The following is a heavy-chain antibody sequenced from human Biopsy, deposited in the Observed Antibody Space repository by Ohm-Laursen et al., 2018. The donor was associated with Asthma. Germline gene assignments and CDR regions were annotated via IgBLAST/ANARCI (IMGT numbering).Heavy chain of an antibody. CDR1: GFTFSSYS. J-gene: IGHJ4*02. CDR2: ISSSSSTI. V-gene: IGHV3-48*02. CDR3: AKPRWGPYGY. Sequence: SLRLSCSASGFTFSSYSMNWVRQAPGKGLEWVSYISSSSSTIYYADSVKGRFTISRDNAKNSLYLQMNSLRDEDTAVYYCAKPRWGPYGYWGQGTLVTVSS. D-gene: IGHD4-17*01.